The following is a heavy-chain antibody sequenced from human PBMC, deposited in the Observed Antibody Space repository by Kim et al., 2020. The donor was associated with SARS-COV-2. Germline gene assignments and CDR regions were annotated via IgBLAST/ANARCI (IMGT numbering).Heavy chain of an antibody. CDR2: TT. Sequence: TTDSAAPVKGRLTISRDDSKDTLFLQMNSLKTEDTAVYYCATWSSGWYRSWGQGTLVTVSS. J-gene: IGHJ5*02. V-gene: IGHV3-15*01. D-gene: IGHD6-19*01. CDR3: ATWSSGWYRS.